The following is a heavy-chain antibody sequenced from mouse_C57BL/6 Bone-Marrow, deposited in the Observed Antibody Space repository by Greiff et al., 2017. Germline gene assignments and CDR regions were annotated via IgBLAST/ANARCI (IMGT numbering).Heavy chain of an antibody. J-gene: IGHJ2*01. CDR2: IYPGSGST. Sequence: VQLQQPGAELVKPGASVKMSCKASGYTFTSYWITWVKQRPGQGLEWIGDIYPGSGSTNYNEKFKSKATLTVATSSSTAYMQLSSLTSEDSAVYYCARLRGQLRLHFDYWGQGTTLTVSS. D-gene: IGHD3-2*02. CDR1: GYTFTSYW. CDR3: ARLRGQLRLHFDY. V-gene: IGHV1-55*01.